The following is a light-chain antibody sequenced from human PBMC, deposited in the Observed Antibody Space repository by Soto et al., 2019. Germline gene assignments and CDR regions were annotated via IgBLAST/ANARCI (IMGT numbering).Light chain of an antibody. V-gene: IGKV3-20*01. CDR2: GAS. J-gene: IGKJ3*01. CDR1: QIVTSSY. CDR3: QQYGRSPA. Sequence: EIVLTQSPGTLSLSPGERATLSCRASQIVTSSYLAWYQQKPGQAPRLVIYGASSRATGIPDRFSGSGSGTDVTVTISRLEREDFGVYYCQQYGRSPAFVVGTKVEIK.